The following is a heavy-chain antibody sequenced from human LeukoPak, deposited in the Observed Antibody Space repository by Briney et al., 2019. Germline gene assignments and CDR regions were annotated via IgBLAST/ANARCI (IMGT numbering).Heavy chain of an antibody. V-gene: IGHV4-34*01. J-gene: IGHJ4*02. CDR2: INHSGST. Sequence: SETLSLTCAVYGGSFSSYYWSWIRQPPGKGLEWVGEINHSGSTNYNPSLKSRVTISVDTSKNQFSLKLSSVTAADTAVYYCARQSRSWFGDLFDYWGQGTLVTVSS. D-gene: IGHD3-10*01. CDR3: ARQSRSWFGDLFDY. CDR1: GGSFSSYY.